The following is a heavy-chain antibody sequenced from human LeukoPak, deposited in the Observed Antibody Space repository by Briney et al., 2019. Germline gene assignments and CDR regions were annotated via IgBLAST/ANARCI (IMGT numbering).Heavy chain of an antibody. CDR3: ARQSIAARQEAFDI. CDR1: GGSISSGDYY. J-gene: IGHJ3*02. D-gene: IGHD6-6*01. V-gene: IGHV4-30-4*08. CDR2: IYYSGST. Sequence: SETLSLTCTVSGGSISSGDYYWSWIRQPPGKGLEWIVYIYYSGSTYYNPSLKSRVTISVDTSKNQFSLKLSSVTAADTAVYYCARQSIAARQEAFDIWGQGTMVTVSS.